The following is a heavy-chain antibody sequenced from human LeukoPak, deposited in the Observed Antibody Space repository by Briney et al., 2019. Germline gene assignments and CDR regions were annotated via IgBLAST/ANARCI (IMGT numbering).Heavy chain of an antibody. V-gene: IGHV3-7*01. J-gene: IGHJ4*02. Sequence: PGGSLRLSCAASGFTFSSYWMSWVRQAPGKGLEWVANIKQDGSEKYYVDSVKGRFTISRDNAKNSLYLQMNSLRAEDTAVYYCARQGIVATLTFDYWGQGTLVTVSS. CDR1: GFTFSSYW. D-gene: IGHD5-12*01. CDR2: IKQDGSEK. CDR3: ARQGIVATLTFDY.